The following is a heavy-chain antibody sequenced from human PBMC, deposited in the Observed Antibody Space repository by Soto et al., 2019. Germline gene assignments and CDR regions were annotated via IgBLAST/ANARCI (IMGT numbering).Heavy chain of an antibody. CDR3: AKEGLVVVPAADPKYYYYYGMDV. CDR2: ISGSGGST. D-gene: IGHD2-2*01. Sequence: GSLRLSCAASGFTFSSYAMSWVRQAPGKGLEWVSAISGSGGSTYYADSVKGRFTISRDNSKNTLYLQMNSLRAEDTAVYYCAKEGLVVVPAADPKYYYYYGMDVWGQGTTVTVSS. CDR1: GFTFSSYA. V-gene: IGHV3-23*01. J-gene: IGHJ6*02.